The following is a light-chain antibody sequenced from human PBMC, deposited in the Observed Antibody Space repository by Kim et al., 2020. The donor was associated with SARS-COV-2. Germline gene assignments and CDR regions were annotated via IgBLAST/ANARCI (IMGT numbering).Light chain of an antibody. CDR2: RNN. V-gene: IGLV1-47*01. Sequence: QSVLTQPPSASGTPGQRVTISCSGSSSNIGSNYVYWYQQLPGTAPKLLIYRNNQRPSGVPDRFSGSKSGTSVSLAISGLRSEDEADYYCAAWDDSLRGPVFGGGTQLTVL. J-gene: IGLJ2*01. CDR3: AAWDDSLRGPV. CDR1: SSNIGSNY.